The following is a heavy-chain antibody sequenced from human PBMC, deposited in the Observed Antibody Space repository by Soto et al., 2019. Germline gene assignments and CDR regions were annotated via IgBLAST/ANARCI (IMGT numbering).Heavy chain of an antibody. CDR3: ARLMGTSFDL. CDR2: ARNKGHSYTT. CDR1: GFSFSDHH. J-gene: IGHJ4*02. D-gene: IGHD2-8*01. V-gene: IGHV3-72*01. Sequence: EVQLVESGGGLVQPGGSLRLSCVDSGFSFSDHHMDWVRQAPGKGLEWVGRARNKGHSYTTACAASVKGRFTISRDDSKNSLYLQMNSLKTEDTAVYFCARLMGTSFDLWGQGTLVTVSS.